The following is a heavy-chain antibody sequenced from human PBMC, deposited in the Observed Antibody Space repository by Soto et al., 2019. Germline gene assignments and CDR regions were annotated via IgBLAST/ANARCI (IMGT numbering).Heavy chain of an antibody. V-gene: IGHV3-23*01. Sequence: EVQLLESGGGLVQPGGSLRLSCVASRFSFSSYEMSWVRQAAGKGLEWVSRVSLTGDRTNYAGSVKGRFTVSRDNCKHTLYLEMDSLRPEDTAIYYCARGGGYCTPTSCAIDSWGRGTPVTVSS. CDR2: VSLTGDRT. J-gene: IGHJ4*02. CDR3: ARGGGYCTPTSCAIDS. CDR1: RFSFSSYE. D-gene: IGHD2-8*01.